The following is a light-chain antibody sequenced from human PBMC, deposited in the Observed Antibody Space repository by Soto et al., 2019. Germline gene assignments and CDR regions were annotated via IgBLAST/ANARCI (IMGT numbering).Light chain of an antibody. CDR1: QSVSNY. CDR3: HQYGGSPQT. CDR2: GAS. V-gene: IGKV3-20*01. J-gene: IGKJ1*01. Sequence: EMVLTQSPGTLSLSPGERATNSCRASQSVSNYLAWYQRKPGQAPRLLIYGASSRATGIPDRFSGSGSGTDFTLTISRLEPEDFAVYYCHQYGGSPQTFGQGTKVDIK.